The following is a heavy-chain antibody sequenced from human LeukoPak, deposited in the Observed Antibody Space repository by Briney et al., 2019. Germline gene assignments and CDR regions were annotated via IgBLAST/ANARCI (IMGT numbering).Heavy chain of an antibody. Sequence: VASVKVSCKASGYTFTGYYMHWVRQAPGQGLEWMGWINPNSGGTNYAQKFQGRVTMTRDTSISTAYMELSRLRSDDTAVYYCARTRVDDILTGYPYYYYYMDVWGKGTTVTISS. CDR1: GYTFTGYY. V-gene: IGHV1-2*02. D-gene: IGHD3-9*01. CDR3: ARTRVDDILTGYPYYYYYMDV. J-gene: IGHJ6*03. CDR2: INPNSGGT.